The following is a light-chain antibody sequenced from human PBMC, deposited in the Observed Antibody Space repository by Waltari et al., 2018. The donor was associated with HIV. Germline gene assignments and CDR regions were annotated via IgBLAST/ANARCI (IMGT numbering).Light chain of an antibody. Sequence: EIVMTQSPATLSVSPGERATFPCRASQSVSSNLAWYQQKPGQAPRILIYGASTRATGVPARFSGSGSGTEFTLTISSLQSEDFAVYYCQQYINRPPYTFGQGTKLEI. CDR3: QQYINRPPYT. V-gene: IGKV3-15*01. J-gene: IGKJ2*01. CDR2: GAS. CDR1: QSVSSN.